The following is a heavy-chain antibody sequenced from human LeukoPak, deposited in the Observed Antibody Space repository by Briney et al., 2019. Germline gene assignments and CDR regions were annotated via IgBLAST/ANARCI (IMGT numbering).Heavy chain of an antibody. D-gene: IGHD2-15*01. CDR3: ARGLSGPYYYYYMDV. CDR2: INPNNGGT. V-gene: IGHV1-2*02. Sequence: ASVKVSCKASGYTFTSYYIHWVRQAPGQGLEWMGWINPNNGGTNYAQKFQGRVTMTRDTSISTAYMELSRLRSDDTAVYYCARGLSGPYYYYYMDVWGKGTTVTVSS. J-gene: IGHJ6*03. CDR1: GYTFTSYY.